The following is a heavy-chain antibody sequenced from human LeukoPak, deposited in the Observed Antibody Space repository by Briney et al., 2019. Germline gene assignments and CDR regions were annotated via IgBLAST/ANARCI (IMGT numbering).Heavy chain of an antibody. Sequence: GGSLRLSCVAPGFPFSSYWMTWVRQAPGKGLEWVANIKQDGSKKSYVDSVKGRFTISRDNAKNSLYLQMNSLRAEDTAIYYCTRVGYIDEGIDYWGQGTLVTVSS. CDR1: GFPFSSYW. CDR2: IKQDGSKK. V-gene: IGHV3-7*04. D-gene: IGHD5-24*01. CDR3: TRVGYIDEGIDY. J-gene: IGHJ4*02.